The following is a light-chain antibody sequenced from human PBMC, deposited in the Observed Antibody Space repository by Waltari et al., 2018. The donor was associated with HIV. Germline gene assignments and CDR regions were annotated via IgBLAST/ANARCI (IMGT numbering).Light chain of an antibody. CDR3: QQRSSWPLT. V-gene: IGKV3-11*01. CDR2: DAS. CDR1: QSVTSL. J-gene: IGKJ4*01. Sequence: EIVLTQSPATLSFSPGERATLSCRASQSVTSLLAWYQQKPGQVPRLLIYDASYRATGIPARFSGSGSGTDFTLSISSLEPDDFAVYYCQQRSSWPLTFGGGTKVEIK.